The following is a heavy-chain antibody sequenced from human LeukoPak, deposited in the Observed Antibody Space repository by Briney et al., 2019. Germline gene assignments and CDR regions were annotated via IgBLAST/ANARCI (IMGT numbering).Heavy chain of an antibody. V-gene: IGHV1-46*01. CDR1: GYTFTSYY. CDR3: ASTRLQKNWFDP. CDR2: INPSGGST. Sequence: ASVKVSCKASGYTFTSYYMHWVRQAPGQGLEWMGIINPSGGSTSYAQKFQGRVTMTRDTSTSTVYMELSSLRSEDTAVYYCASTRLQKNWFDPWGQGTLVTVSS. J-gene: IGHJ5*02. D-gene: IGHD4-11*01.